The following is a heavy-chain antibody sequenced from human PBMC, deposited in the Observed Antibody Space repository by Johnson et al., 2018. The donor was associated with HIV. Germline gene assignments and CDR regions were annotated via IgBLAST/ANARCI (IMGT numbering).Heavy chain of an antibody. CDR2: IKQDGSEE. Sequence: EVQLVESGGGVVQPGGSLRLSCAAPGFIFSSYWMSWVRQAPGKGLEWVANIKQDGSEEYYVDSVKGRFTISRDNAKNSLYLQMNSLRAEDTAVYYCARDRKLRILDVAPNKNDAFDIWGQGTMVTVSS. CDR3: ARDRKLRILDVAPNKNDAFDI. D-gene: IGHD3-16*01. CDR1: GFIFSSYW. J-gene: IGHJ3*02. V-gene: IGHV3-7*01.